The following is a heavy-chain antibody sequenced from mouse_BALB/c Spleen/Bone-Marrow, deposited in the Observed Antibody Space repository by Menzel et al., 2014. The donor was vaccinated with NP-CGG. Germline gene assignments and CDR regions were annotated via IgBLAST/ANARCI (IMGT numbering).Heavy chain of an antibody. D-gene: IGHD1-1*01. CDR1: GYTFTSYW. CDR2: INPSNGRT. V-gene: IGHV1S81*02. J-gene: IGHJ2*01. CDR3: ALYYYGSLDC. Sequence: VKLMESGAELVKPGASVKLSCKASGYTFTSYWMHWVKQRPGQGLEWIGEINPSNGRTNYNEKFKSKATLTVDKSSSTAYMQLSSLTSEDSAVYYCALYYYGSLDCWGQGTTLTVSS.